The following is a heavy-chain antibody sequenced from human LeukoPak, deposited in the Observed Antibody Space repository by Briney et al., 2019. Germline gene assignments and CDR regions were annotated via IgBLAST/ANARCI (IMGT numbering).Heavy chain of an antibody. Sequence: ASVKVSCKASGYTFTSYGISWVRQAPGQGLEWMGWISAYNGNTNYAQKLQGRVTMTTDTSTSTAYMELRSLRSGDTAVYYCARRAYCGGDCYSDDAFDIWGQGTMVTVSS. CDR1: GYTFTSYG. CDR3: ARRAYCGGDCYSDDAFDI. D-gene: IGHD2-21*02. J-gene: IGHJ3*02. V-gene: IGHV1-18*01. CDR2: ISAYNGNT.